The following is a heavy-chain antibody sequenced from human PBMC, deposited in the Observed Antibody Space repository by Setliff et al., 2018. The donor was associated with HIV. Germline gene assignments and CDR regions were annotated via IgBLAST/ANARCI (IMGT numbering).Heavy chain of an antibody. Sequence: SETLSLTCTVSGGSIRSYYWSWIRQSPGKGLEWIGYVFHTGSATYNPSLRSRLTMSIDTSSGQFSLRLTSVTAADAAVYYCARQVSIPGVAVTPLDYWGQGSLVTVSS. CDR3: ARQVSIPGVAVTPLDY. CDR2: VFHTGSA. CDR1: GGSIRSYY. D-gene: IGHD3-3*01. J-gene: IGHJ4*02. V-gene: IGHV4-59*08.